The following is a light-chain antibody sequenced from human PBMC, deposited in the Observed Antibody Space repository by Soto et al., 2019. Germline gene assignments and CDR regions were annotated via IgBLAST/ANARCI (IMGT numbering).Light chain of an antibody. J-gene: IGKJ1*01. V-gene: IGKV3-11*01. CDR1: QSVSSY. CDR2: DAS. Sequence: EIVLTQSPATLSLSPGERATLSCRASQSVSSYLAWYQQKPGQAPRLLIYDASNRATGIPARFSGSGSGTDFTLTISSLEPEDFAVYYCQQRSNWPTWKCGQVPKVDIK. CDR3: QQRSNWPTWK.